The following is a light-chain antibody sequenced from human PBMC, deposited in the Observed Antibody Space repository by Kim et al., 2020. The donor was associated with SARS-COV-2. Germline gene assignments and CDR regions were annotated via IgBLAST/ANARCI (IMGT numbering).Light chain of an antibody. V-gene: IGLV3-1*01. CDR3: QAWDTSTAV. CDR2: QDT. Sequence: SYELTQPPSVSVSPGQTASITCSGDKLGNKYAYWYQQKPGQSPVLVIYQDTKRPSGIPERFSGSNAGNTATLTISGTQAMDEADYYCQAWDTSTAVFGGGTHLTVL. J-gene: IGLJ2*01. CDR1: KLGNKY.